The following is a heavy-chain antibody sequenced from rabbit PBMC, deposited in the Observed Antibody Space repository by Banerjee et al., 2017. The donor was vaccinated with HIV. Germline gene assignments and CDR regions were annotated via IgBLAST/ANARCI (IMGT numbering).Heavy chain of an antibody. J-gene: IGHJ4*01. D-gene: IGHD4-1*01. CDR3: ARDLAGVTGWNFNL. CDR1: GFSFSSSYY. V-gene: IGHV1S45*01. CDR2: INAGSYGTT. Sequence: QEQLEESGGDLVKPEGSLTLTCTASGFSFSSSYYMCWVRQAPGKGLEWIACINAGSYGTTYYASWAKGRFTITRSTSLNTVTLQLNSLTAADTATYFCARDLAGVTGWNFNLWGPGTLVTVS.